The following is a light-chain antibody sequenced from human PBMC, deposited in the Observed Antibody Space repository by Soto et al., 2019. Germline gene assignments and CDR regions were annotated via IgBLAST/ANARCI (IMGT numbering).Light chain of an antibody. CDR3: SSYAHSSIYV. V-gene: IGLV1-36*01. J-gene: IGLJ1*01. CDR2: YDD. CDR1: NSNIGHNA. Sequence: QSVLTQPPSVSEAPRQRVTISCSGSNSNIGHNAVSWYQQLPGKAPKLVIYYDDLLPSGVSARFSGSKSGTSASLAISGLKSEDEADYYCSSYAHSSIYVFGTGTKLTVL.